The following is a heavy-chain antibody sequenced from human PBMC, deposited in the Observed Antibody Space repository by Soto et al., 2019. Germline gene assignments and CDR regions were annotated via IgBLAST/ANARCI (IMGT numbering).Heavy chain of an antibody. CDR1: GFTFSSYA. J-gene: IGHJ4*02. D-gene: IGHD3-10*01. Sequence: VQLVESGGGLVQPGGSLRLSCAASGFTFSSYAMHWVRQAPGKGLEYVSAISSNGGSTYYANSVKGRFTISRDNSKNTLYLQMGSLRAEDMAVYYCARDSYGSGSYYMGYWGQGTLVTVSS. V-gene: IGHV3-64*01. CDR3: ARDSYGSGSYYMGY. CDR2: ISSNGGST.